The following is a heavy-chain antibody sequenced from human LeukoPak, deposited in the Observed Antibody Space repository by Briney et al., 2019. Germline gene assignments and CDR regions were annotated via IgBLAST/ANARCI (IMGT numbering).Heavy chain of an antibody. V-gene: IGHV3-30*02. CDR1: GFTFSSYS. CDR2: IRYDGSNK. J-gene: IGHJ4*02. Sequence: GGSLRLSCAASGFTFSSYSMNWVRQAPGKGLEWVAFIRYDGSNKYYADSVKGRFTISRDNSKNTLYLQMNSLRAEDMAVYYCAKDKGSGDYYFDYWGQGTLVTVSS. D-gene: IGHD4-17*01. CDR3: AKDKGSGDYYFDY.